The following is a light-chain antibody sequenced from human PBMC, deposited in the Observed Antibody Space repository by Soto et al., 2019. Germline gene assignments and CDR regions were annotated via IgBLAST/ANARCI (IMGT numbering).Light chain of an antibody. Sequence: QSALTQPRSVSGSPGQSVTISCTGTSSDVGAYNYVSWYQHPPGKAPQLMIYDVTKRPSGVPDRFSGSKSGNTASLTISGLQAEDEADYYCCSYAGSYPLIFGGGTKLTVL. V-gene: IGLV2-11*01. CDR1: SSDVGAYNY. CDR2: DVT. J-gene: IGLJ2*01. CDR3: CSYAGSYPLI.